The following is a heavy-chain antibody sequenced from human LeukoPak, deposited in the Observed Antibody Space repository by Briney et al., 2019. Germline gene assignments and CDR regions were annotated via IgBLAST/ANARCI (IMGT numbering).Heavy chain of an antibody. J-gene: IGHJ4*02. CDR1: GYGFRNYG. CDR3: TRESDYGDGDDSFDF. CDR2: ISAYNGHT. D-gene: IGHD4/OR15-4a*01. V-gene: IGHV1-18*01. Sequence: GASVKVSCKASGYGFRNYGISWVRQAPGQGLEWVGWISAYNGHTNYAQKFRGRLILSTDDSTNTAFMELRSLRSDDTATYYCTRESDYGDGDDSFDFWGQGTLVTVSS.